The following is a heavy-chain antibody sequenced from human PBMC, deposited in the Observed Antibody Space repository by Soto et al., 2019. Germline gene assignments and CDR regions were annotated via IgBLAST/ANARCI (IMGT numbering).Heavy chain of an antibody. Sequence: EVQLVESGGGLVKPGGSLRLSCAASGFTFSSYIMNWVRQAAGKGLEWVSSISSSSSYIYYADSVKGRFTISRDNAKNSLNLQMNSLRAEDTAVYYCARDRVIVGAPPHYCYGMDVWGQGTRVTVSS. CDR3: ARDRVIVGAPPHYCYGMDV. D-gene: IGHD1-26*01. CDR2: ISSSSSYI. J-gene: IGHJ6*02. CDR1: GFTFSSYI. V-gene: IGHV3-21*01.